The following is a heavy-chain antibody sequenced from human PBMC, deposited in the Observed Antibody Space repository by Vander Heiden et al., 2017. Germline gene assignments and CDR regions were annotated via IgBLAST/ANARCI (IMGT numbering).Heavy chain of an antibody. CDR3: ARGGGSQYYGMDV. Sequence: EVRLAESVGVLIQPGGSLRLFCAASGFTVISYSLSWVRQVPGKGLEWVSVIYSDGRTNYADSVQGRFTISRDNSENTVSLQMNSLRAEDTAMYYCARGGGSQYYGMDVWGQGTTVTVSS. CDR1: GFTVISYS. D-gene: IGHD2-15*01. CDR2: IYSDGRT. J-gene: IGHJ6*02. V-gene: IGHV3-53*01.